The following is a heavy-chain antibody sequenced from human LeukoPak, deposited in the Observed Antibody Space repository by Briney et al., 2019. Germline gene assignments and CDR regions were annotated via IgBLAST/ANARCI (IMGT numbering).Heavy chain of an antibody. CDR2: ISAYNGNT. V-gene: IGHV1-18*01. Sequence: ASVKVSCKASGYTFTSYGISWVRQAPGQGLEWMGWISAYNGNTNYAQKLQGRVTMTTDTSTSTAYMELRSLRSDDTAVYYCARGLYCGSTRCYPVGWFDPWGQGTQVTVSS. CDR3: ARGLYCGSTRCYPVGWFDP. J-gene: IGHJ5*02. CDR1: GYTFTSYG. D-gene: IGHD2-2*01.